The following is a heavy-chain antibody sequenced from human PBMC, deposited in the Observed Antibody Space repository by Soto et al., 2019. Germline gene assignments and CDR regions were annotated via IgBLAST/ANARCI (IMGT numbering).Heavy chain of an antibody. CDR1: GFTFDDYT. D-gene: IGHD6-13*01. J-gene: IGHJ6*02. V-gene: IGHV3-43*01. CDR2: ISWDGGST. Sequence: PGGSLRLSCAASGFTFDDYTMHWVRQAPGKGLEWVSLISWDGGSTYYADSVKGRFTISRDNSKNSLYPQMNSLRTEDTALYYCAKNIAAAGYYYYGMDVWGQGTTVTVSS. CDR3: AKNIAAAGYYYYGMDV.